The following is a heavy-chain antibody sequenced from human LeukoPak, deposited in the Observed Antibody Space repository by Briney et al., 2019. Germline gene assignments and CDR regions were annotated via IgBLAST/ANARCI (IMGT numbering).Heavy chain of an antibody. CDR1: GFTFSSYW. CDR2: IKQDGSEK. J-gene: IGHJ5*02. Sequence: PGGSLRLSCAASGFTFSSYWMSWVRQAPGKGLEWVANIKQDGSEKYYVDSVKGRFTISRDNAKNSLYLQMNSLRAEDTAVYYCAREDNVVPAALGPYNWFDPWGQGTLVTVSS. V-gene: IGHV3-7*01. D-gene: IGHD2-2*01. CDR3: AREDNVVPAALGPYNWFDP.